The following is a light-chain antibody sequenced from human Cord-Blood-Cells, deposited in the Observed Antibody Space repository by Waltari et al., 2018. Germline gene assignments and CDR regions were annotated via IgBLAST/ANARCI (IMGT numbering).Light chain of an antibody. Sequence: QLLLTQPPSPSASLGPSVKLTCTLSSAHSSYAIAWHQQQPEKGPRYLMKINSDGSHSKGDGIPDRFSGSSSGAERYLTISSLQSEDEADYYCQTWGTGILVFGGGTKLTVL. V-gene: IGLV4-69*01. J-gene: IGLJ2*01. CDR1: SAHSSYA. CDR3: QTWGTGILV. CDR2: INSDGSH.